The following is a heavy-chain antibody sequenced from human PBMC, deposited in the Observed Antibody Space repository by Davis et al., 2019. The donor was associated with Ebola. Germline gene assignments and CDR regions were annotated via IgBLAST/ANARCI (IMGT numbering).Heavy chain of an antibody. Sequence: PGGSLRLSCAASGLTFSNAWMNWVRQAPGKGLEWVGRIESRADGGTTDYAAPVKGRFTISRDDSKNTLYLQMNSLKTEDTAVYYCTMSGFLQWLIDYYYCFMDVWGKGTTVTVSS. CDR2: IESRADGGTT. V-gene: IGHV3-15*04. J-gene: IGHJ6*03. D-gene: IGHD3-3*01. CDR3: TMSGFLQWLIDYYYCFMDV. CDR1: GLTFSNAW.